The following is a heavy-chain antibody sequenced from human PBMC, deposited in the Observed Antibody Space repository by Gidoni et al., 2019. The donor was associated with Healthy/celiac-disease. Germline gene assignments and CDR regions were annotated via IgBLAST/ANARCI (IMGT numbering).Heavy chain of an antibody. CDR2: ISGSGVST. CDR1: GFTFSSYA. V-gene: IGHV3-23*04. D-gene: IGHD3-16*01. Sequence: EVQLVESGGGLVQPGGYLRLSCAASGFTFSSYAMSWVRQAPGKGREWVSAISGSGVSTYYADSVKGRFTISRDNSKNTLYLQMNSLRAEDTAVYYCAKATLKGYWGNWFDPWGQGTLVTVSS. J-gene: IGHJ5*02. CDR3: AKATLKGYWGNWFDP.